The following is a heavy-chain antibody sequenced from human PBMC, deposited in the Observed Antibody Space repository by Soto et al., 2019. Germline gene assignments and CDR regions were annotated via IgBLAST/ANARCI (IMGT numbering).Heavy chain of an antibody. J-gene: IGHJ6*02. CDR2: INPRGGTT. CDR3: ARARTTGTTGSHYYYYYDMDV. D-gene: IGHD1-1*01. Sequence: ASVKVSCKASGYTFTYYYMHWVRQAPGQGLEWMGVINPRGGTTYYAQRFQGRVTMTRDTSTRTVYMELSSLRSEDTAAYYCARARTTGTTGSHYYYYYDMDVWGQGTTVTVSS. CDR1: GYTFTYYY. V-gene: IGHV1-46*01.